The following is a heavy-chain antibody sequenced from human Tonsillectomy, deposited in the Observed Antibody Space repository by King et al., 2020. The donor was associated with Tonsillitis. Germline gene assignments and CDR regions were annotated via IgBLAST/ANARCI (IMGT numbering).Heavy chain of an antibody. CDR3: ARAGHLEMATISDF. J-gene: IGHJ4*02. CDR2: IHQDGSED. CDR1: GFTFSNYW. D-gene: IGHD5-24*01. Sequence: VQLVESGGGLVQPGGSLRLSCAASGFTFSNYWMSWVRQAPGKGLEWVANIHQDGSEDYYVDSVKGRFTVSRDNARNLLYQQMNSLRAEDTAVYCCARAGHLEMATISDFWGQGTLVTVSS. V-gene: IGHV3-7*01.